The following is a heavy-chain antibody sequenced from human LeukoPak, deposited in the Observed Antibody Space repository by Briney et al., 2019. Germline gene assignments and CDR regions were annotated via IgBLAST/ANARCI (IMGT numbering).Heavy chain of an antibody. D-gene: IGHD3-22*01. CDR3: AKRSSTSSGYFDF. Sequence: GGSLRLSCAASGFTFDDYGMSWVRQAPGKGLEWVSAISSSGGSTYYADSVRGRFITSRDSSKNTLYLQMNSLRAEDTAIYYCAKRSSTSSGYFDFWGRGTLVTVSS. CDR1: GFTFDDYG. J-gene: IGHJ4*02. CDR2: ISSSGGST. V-gene: IGHV3-23*01.